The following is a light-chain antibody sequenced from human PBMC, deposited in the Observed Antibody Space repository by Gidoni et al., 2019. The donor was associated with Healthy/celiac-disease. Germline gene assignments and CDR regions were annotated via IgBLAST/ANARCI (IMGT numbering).Light chain of an antibody. CDR1: QSVLYSSNNQNY. CDR2: WAS. J-gene: IGKJ4*01. Sequence: IVMTQSPDSLAVSLGERATINCKSSQSVLYSSNNQNYLAWYQQKPGQPPKLLIYWASTRESGVPDRFSGSGSGTDFTLTISSLQAEDVAIYYCQQYYSTTLTSXGXTKVEIK. CDR3: QQYYSTTLT. V-gene: IGKV4-1*01.